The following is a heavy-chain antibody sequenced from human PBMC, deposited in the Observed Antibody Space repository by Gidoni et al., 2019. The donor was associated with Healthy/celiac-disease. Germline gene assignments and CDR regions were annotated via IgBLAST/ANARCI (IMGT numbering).Heavy chain of an antibody. CDR3: ASAERVQVAASYEPEYYFDY. J-gene: IGHJ4*02. CDR1: GGSISRYY. Sequence: QVQLQESGPGLVKPSETLSLTCTVSGGSISRYYWSWIRQPPGKGLEWIGYIYYSGSTNYNPSLKSRVTISVDTSKNQFSRKLSSVTAADTAVYYCASAERVQVAASYEPEYYFDYWGQGTLVTVSS. V-gene: IGHV4-59*01. D-gene: IGHD6-19*01. CDR2: IYYSGST.